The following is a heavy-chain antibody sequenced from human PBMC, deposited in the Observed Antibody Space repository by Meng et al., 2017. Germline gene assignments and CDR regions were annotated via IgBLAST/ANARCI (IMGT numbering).Heavy chain of an antibody. CDR3: ARDTPDHYYYDSSGRYYYGMDV. V-gene: IGHV4-61*01. Sequence: SETLSLTCTVSGGSVSSASYYWSWIRQPPGKGLEWIGYIYYSGSTNYNPSLKSRVTISVDTSKNQFSLKLSSVTAADTAVYYCARDTPDHYYYDSSGRYYYGMDVWGQGTTVNVSS. J-gene: IGHJ6*02. CDR2: IYYSGST. D-gene: IGHD3-22*01. CDR1: GGSVSSASYY.